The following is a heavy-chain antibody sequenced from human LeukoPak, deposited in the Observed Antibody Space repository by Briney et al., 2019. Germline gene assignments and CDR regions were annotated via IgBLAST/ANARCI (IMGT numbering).Heavy chain of an antibody. CDR2: INAYNGNP. J-gene: IGHJ4*02. CDR3: ARGSSVYDY. CDR1: GYTFTSYG. Sequence: ASVKVSCKASGYTFTSYGITWVRQAPGQGLEWMGWINAYNGNPHYAQKLQGRDTMTTDTSTGTAYMELRSLRSDDTAVYYCARGSSVYDYWGQGTLVTVSS. D-gene: IGHD3-10*01. V-gene: IGHV1-18*01.